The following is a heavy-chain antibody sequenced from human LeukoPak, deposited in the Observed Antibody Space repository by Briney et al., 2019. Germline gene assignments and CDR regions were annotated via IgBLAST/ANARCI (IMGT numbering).Heavy chain of an antibody. CDR1: GFTFSSYG. CDR3: ATCLVVVSSFDY. D-gene: IGHD2-21*01. CDR2: IWYDGSNK. V-gene: IGHV3-30*02. J-gene: IGHJ4*02. Sequence: GGSLRLSCAASGFTFSSYGMHWVRQAPGKGLEWVAVIWYDGSNKYYADSVKGRFTISRDNSKNTLYLQMNSLRAEDTAVYYCATCLVVVSSFDYWGQGTLVTVSS.